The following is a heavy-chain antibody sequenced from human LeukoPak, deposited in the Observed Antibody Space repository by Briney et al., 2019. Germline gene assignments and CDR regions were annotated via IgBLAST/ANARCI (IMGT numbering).Heavy chain of an antibody. CDR2: INPNSGGT. CDR3: ARVPTILGWFDP. CDR1: GYTFTGYY. Sequence: DSVTVSCNASGYTFTGYYMHWVRQAPGQGLEWMGWINPNSGGTNNAQKFQGRVTMTRDTSISTAYMELSRLRSDDTAVYYCARVPTILGWFDPWGQGTLVTVSS. J-gene: IGHJ5*02. V-gene: IGHV1-2*02. D-gene: IGHD3-9*01.